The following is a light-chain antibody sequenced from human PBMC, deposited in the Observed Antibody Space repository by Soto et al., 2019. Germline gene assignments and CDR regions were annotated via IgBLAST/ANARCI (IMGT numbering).Light chain of an antibody. J-gene: IGKJ4*01. Sequence: DVVMTQSPLSLPVTLGQPASISCKSSQSLLYSDGKTYLSWYLQKPGQPPHLLIYEVSNRFSGVPERFSGSGSGTDFTLRISRVEAEDFGVYYCMQSVQLPLTFGGGTKVDIK. V-gene: IGKV2D-29*01. CDR1: QSLLYSDGKTY. CDR3: MQSVQLPLT. CDR2: EVS.